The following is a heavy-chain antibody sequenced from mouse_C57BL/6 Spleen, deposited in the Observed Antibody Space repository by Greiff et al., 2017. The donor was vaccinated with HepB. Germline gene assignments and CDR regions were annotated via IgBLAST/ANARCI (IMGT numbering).Heavy chain of an antibody. V-gene: IGHV1-39*01. Sequence: VQLQQSGPELVKPGASVKISCKASGYSFTDYNMHWVKQSKGKSFEWIGVINHNYGTTSYNQKCKGKATLTVDQSTSTAYLQLTSLTSEDSSVDYCARDYFDYWGQGTTLTVSA. CDR2: INHNYGTT. J-gene: IGHJ2*01. CDR1: GYSFTDYN. CDR3: ARDYFDY.